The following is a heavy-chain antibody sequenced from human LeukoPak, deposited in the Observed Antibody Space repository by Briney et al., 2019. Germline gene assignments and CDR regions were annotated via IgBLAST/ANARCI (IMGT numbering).Heavy chain of an antibody. CDR3: AREDADYTSSFDF. V-gene: IGHV1-46*01. J-gene: IGHJ4*02. Sequence: ASVKVSCKASGYTFSRNYLHWVRQAPGQGLEWMGIINPRGGSTTYAQKFQGRLTMTRDTSTSTVYMELSSLRSEDTAVYYCAREDADYTSSFDFWGEGELVTVSS. CDR2: INPRGGST. CDR1: GYTFSRNY. D-gene: IGHD4-17*01.